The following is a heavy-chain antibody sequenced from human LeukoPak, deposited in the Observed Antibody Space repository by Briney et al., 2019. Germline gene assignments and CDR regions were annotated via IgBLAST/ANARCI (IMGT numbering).Heavy chain of an antibody. CDR2: INHSGNT. V-gene: IGHV4-59*08. J-gene: IGHJ3*02. Sequence: SETLSLTCTVSGGSISSFYWTWIRQTPGKGLEWVGYINHSGNTNHNPSLKSRVTVSVDTSKSQFSLKLSSVTAADTAVYYCACLSSNGRRAFDTWGQGTMVTVSS. CDR3: ACLSSNGRRAFDT. D-gene: IGHD2-8*01. CDR1: GGSISSFY.